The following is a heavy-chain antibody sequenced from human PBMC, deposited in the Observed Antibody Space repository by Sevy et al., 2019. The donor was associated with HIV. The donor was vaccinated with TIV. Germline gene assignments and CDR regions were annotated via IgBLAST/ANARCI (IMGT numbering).Heavy chain of an antibody. CDR2: IYHSGTT. J-gene: IGHJ6*02. CDR1: GGSISSGDYH. D-gene: IGHD2-15*01. CDR3: ARLPIGYCGGGNCFLYSMDV. V-gene: IGHV4-30-4*01. Sequence: SETLSLTCTVSGGSISSGDYHWSWIRQPPGKGLEYIGYIYHSGTTYYNPSLKSRLTISVDMPKNQFSLTLTSVTAADTAVYYCARLPIGYCGGGNCFLYSMDVWGQGTTVTVSS.